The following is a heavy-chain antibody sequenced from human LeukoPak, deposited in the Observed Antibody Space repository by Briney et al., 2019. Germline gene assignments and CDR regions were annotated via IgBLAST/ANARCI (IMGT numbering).Heavy chain of an antibody. CDR2: IYSGGST. D-gene: IGHD3-22*01. CDR1: GFIVSNNY. J-gene: IGHJ6*02. CDR3: ARDFSQHDSSGYPSDV. Sequence: GGSLRLSCAASGFIVSNNYKSWVRQAPGKGLEWVSGIYSGGSTFYADSLKGRFTISRDNSKNTLYLQMNSLRAEDTAVYYCARDFSQHDSSGYPSDVWGQGTTVTVSS. V-gene: IGHV3-53*01.